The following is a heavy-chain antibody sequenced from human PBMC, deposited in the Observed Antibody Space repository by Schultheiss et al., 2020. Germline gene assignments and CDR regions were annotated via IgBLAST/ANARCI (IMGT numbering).Heavy chain of an antibody. CDR1: GFTFSSYG. V-gene: IGHV3-33*01. CDR2: IWYDGSNK. J-gene: IGHJ4*02. D-gene: IGHD5-18*01. Sequence: GGSLRLSCAASGFTFSSYGMHWVRQAPGKGLEWVAVIWYDGSNKYYADSVKGRFTISRDNSKNTLYLQMNSLRAEDTAVYYCARDLSGYSYGYPFDYWGQGTLVTVSS. CDR3: ARDLSGYSYGYPFDY.